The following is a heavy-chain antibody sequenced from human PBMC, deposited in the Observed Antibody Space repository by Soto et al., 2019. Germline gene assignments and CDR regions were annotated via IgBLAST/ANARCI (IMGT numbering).Heavy chain of an antibody. CDR1: GFTFSSYG. V-gene: IGHV3-30*18. D-gene: IGHD5-12*01. J-gene: IGHJ6*02. CDR3: AKDSVSYDYYDGMDV. Sequence: GGSLRLSCAASGFTFSSYGMHWVRQAPGKGLEWVAVISYDGSNKYYADSVKGRFTISRDNSKNTLYLQMNSLRAEDTAVYYCAKDSVSYDYYDGMDVCGQGTTVTVYS. CDR2: ISYDGSNK.